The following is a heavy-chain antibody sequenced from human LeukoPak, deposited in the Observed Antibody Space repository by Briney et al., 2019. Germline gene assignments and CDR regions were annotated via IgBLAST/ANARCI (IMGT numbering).Heavy chain of an antibody. J-gene: IGHJ4*02. CDR1: GGHIGSYY. CDR3: ARHKYDSSGYYYVDY. Sequence: SDTLSLTYSVSGGHIGSYYWRWIRQPPGKGLEWIGYIYTSGSTNYNPSLKSRVTISVDTSKNQFSLKLSSVTAADTAVYYCARHKYDSSGYYYVDYWGQGTLVTVSS. D-gene: IGHD3-22*01. V-gene: IGHV4-4*09. CDR2: IYTSGST.